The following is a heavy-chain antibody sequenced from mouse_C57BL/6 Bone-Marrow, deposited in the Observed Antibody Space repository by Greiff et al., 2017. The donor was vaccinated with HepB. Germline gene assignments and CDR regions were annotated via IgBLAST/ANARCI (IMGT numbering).Heavy chain of an antibody. CDR1: GYAFTNYL. V-gene: IGHV1-54*01. D-gene: IGHD1-1*01. Sequence: VHLVESGAELVRPGTSVKVSCKASGYAFTNYLIEWVKQRPGQGLEWIGVINPGSGGTNYNEKFKGKATLTADKSSSTAYMQLSSLTSEDSAVYFCARGVEDYFDYWGQGTTLTVSS. CDR3: ARGVEDYFDY. CDR2: INPGSGGT. J-gene: IGHJ2*01.